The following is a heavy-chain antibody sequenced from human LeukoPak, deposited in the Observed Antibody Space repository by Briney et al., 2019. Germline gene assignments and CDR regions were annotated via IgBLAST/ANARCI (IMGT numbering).Heavy chain of an antibody. CDR2: IKPDGSEK. J-gene: IGHJ4*02. D-gene: IGHD6-19*01. V-gene: IGHV3-7*05. Sequence: PGGSLRLSCATSGFTFSNYAVSWVRQAPGKGLEWVAYIKPDGSEKYYVDSLKGRFTVSRDNAENSLYLQMNNLRAEDTAVYYCARDRRGSSGWYYFDYWGRGTLVTVSS. CDR1: GFTFSNYA. CDR3: ARDRRGSSGWYYFDY.